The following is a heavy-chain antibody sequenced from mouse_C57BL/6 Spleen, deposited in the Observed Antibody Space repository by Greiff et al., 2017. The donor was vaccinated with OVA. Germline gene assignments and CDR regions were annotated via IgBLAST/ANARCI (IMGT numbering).Heavy chain of an antibody. J-gene: IGHJ1*03. CDR3: ARATYITTIVATEDFDV. Sequence: EVQLQQSGPELVKPGASVKIPCKASGYTFTDYNMDWVKQSPGKSLEWIGDINPYNGGTIYNQKFKGKATLTVDKSSSTAYIEIRSLTSEDTAVYYEARATYITTIVATEDFDVWGTGTTVTVSS. V-gene: IGHV1-18*01. D-gene: IGHD1-1*01. CDR1: GYTFTDYN. CDR2: INPYNGGT.